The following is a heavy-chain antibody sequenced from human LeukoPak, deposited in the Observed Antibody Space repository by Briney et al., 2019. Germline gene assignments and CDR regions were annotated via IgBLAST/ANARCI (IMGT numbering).Heavy chain of an antibody. D-gene: IGHD1-26*01. V-gene: IGHV3-23*01. CDR1: GFSFSTYP. Sequence: PGGSLRPSCAASGFSFSTYPMSWVRQAPGKGLEWVSIISVSGDSIYYADSVKGRFTISRDNSKNTLYLQMISLRAEDTAVYYCAKGRGVHPPAGRNFDPWGQGTLVTVSS. CDR2: ISVSGDSI. CDR3: AKGRGVHPPAGRNFDP. J-gene: IGHJ5*02.